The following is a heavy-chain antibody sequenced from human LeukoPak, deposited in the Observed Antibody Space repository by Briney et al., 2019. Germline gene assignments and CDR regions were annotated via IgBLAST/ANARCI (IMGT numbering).Heavy chain of an antibody. Sequence: GASVKVSCKASGGTFSSYAISWVRQAPGQGLEWMGGIIPIFGTANYAQKFQGRVTITADESTSTAYMELSSLSSEDTAVYYCARVTGVYNWNQDFDYWGQGTLVTVSS. V-gene: IGHV1-69*19. D-gene: IGHD1-20*01. CDR2: IIPIFGTA. J-gene: IGHJ4*02. CDR3: ARVTGVYNWNQDFDY. CDR1: GGTFSSYA.